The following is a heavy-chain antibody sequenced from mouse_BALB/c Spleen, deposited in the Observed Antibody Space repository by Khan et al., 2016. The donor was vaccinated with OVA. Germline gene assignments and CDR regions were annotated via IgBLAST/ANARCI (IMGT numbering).Heavy chain of an antibody. D-gene: IGHD2-14*01. CDR3: TRSGIGSFAF. CDR2: IYPGNGNT. V-gene: IGHV1-77*01. Sequence: QVQLKESGAELARPGASVKLSCKASGYTFTDYYINWVKQRTGQGLEWIGHIYPGNGNTYYNENFKGKATLTADQSSSTAFMHLSSLTSEDSAVYFCTRSGIGSFAFWGQGTLVTVSA. J-gene: IGHJ3*01. CDR1: GYTFTDYY.